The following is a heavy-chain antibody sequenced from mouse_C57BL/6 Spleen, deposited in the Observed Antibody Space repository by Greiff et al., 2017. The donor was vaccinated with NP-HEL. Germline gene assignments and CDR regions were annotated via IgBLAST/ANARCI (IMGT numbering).Heavy chain of an antibody. Sequence: EVKLVESGPGLVKPSQSLSLTCSVTGYSITSGYYWNWIRQFPGNKLEWMGYISYDGSNNYNPSLKNRISITRDTSKNQFFLKLNSVTTEDTATYYCARGGLLPFDYWGQGTTLTASS. CDR3: ARGGLLPFDY. J-gene: IGHJ2*01. V-gene: IGHV3-6*01. CDR2: ISYDGSN. CDR1: GYSITSGYY. D-gene: IGHD5-5*01.